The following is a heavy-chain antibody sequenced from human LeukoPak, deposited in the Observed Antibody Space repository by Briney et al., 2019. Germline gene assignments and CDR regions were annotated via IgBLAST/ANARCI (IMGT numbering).Heavy chain of an antibody. CDR2: INPNSGGT. V-gene: IGHV1-2*02. Sequence: VASVKVSCKASGYTFTGYYMHWVRQAPGQGLEWMGWINPNSGGTNYAQKFQGRVTMTRDTSISTAYMELSRLRSDDTAVYYCARGPYSSSWSFSFYFDYWGQGTLVTVSS. CDR1: GYTFTGYY. D-gene: IGHD6-13*01. CDR3: ARGPYSSSWSFSFYFDY. J-gene: IGHJ4*02.